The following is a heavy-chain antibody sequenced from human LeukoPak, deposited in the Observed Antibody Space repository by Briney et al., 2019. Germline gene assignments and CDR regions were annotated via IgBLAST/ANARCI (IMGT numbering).Heavy chain of an antibody. V-gene: IGHV4-61*02. CDR1: GGSIYSGSYY. J-gene: IGHJ4*02. D-gene: IGHD5-24*01. CDR2: IYTSGST. CDR3: ARDRRDGYNLYYFDL. Sequence: SETLSLTCTVSGGSIYSGSYYWSWIRQPAGKGLEWIGRIYTSGSTNYNPSPKSRVTISVDTSKNQFSLKLSSVTAADTAVYYCARDRRDGYNLYYFDLWGQGTLVTVSS.